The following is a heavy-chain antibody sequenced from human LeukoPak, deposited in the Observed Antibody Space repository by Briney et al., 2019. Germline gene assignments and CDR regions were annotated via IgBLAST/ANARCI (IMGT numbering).Heavy chain of an antibody. CDR3: TTDYPNSGYETFDY. CDR1: GFTFSNAW. CDR2: IKSKPDGGTI. V-gene: IGHV3-15*01. D-gene: IGHD5-12*01. J-gene: IGHJ4*02. Sequence: KPGGSLRLSCAASGFTFSNAWVSWVRQAPGKGLEWVGRIKSKPDGGTIDYAAPVKGRFTISRDDSKNTRYVQMKSLKTEDTAVYYCTTDYPNSGYETFDYWGQGTLVTVSS.